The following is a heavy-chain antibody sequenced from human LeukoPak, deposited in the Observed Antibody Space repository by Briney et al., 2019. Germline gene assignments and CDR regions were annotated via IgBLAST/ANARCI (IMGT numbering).Heavy chain of an antibody. CDR3: ARGAVEGYFDY. J-gene: IGHJ4*02. D-gene: IGHD6-19*01. CDR1: GFTFSSYG. Sequence: PGGSLRLSCAAPGFTFSSYGMHWVRQAPGKGLEWVAVIWYDGSNKYYADSVKGRFTISRDNSKNTLYLQMNSLRAEDTAVYYCARGAVEGYFDYWGQGTLVTVSS. V-gene: IGHV3-33*01. CDR2: IWYDGSNK.